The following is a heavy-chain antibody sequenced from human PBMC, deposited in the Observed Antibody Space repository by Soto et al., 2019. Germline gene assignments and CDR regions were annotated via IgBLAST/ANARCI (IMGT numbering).Heavy chain of an antibody. Sequence: QAQLVQSGAELKEPGSSVRVSCKASGGTFAKFIMNWVRQTPGQGLEWMGGIVPLLGTPTYAEKFKGRVTISATGSTSTVYMELTSARSEDTAIYYCARNGTYDSSLSRYSGMDVWGQGTKVTVSS. CDR1: GGTFAKFI. CDR2: IVPLLGTP. D-gene: IGHD3-16*01. V-gene: IGHV1-69*01. CDR3: ARNGTYDSSLSRYSGMDV. J-gene: IGHJ6*02.